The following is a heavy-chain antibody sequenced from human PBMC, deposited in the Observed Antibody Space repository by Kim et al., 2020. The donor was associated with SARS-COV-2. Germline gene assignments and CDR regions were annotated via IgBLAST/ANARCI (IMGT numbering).Heavy chain of an antibody. CDR2: IVVGSGNT. D-gene: IGHD1-26*01. J-gene: IGHJ6*02. Sequence: SVKVSCKASGFTFTSSAMQWVRQARGQRLEWIGWIVVGSGNTNYAQKFQERVTITRDMSTSTACMELSSLRSEDTAVYYCAASPWELPDYGMDVWGQGTTVTVSS. CDR1: GFTFTSSA. CDR3: AASPWELPDYGMDV. V-gene: IGHV1-58*02.